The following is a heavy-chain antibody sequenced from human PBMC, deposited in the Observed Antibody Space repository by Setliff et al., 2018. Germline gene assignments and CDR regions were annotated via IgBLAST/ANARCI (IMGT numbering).Heavy chain of an antibody. CDR2: INHSGST. Sequence: ETLSLTCAAYGGTFSHYYWTWIRQSPGKGLEWIGEINHSGSTNYNPSLKSRVTISIDTSKDQFSLRMSSVSAADAAIYYCARGRNVAARLLDTWGQGSRVTVS. J-gene: IGHJ5*02. V-gene: IGHV4-34*01. D-gene: IGHD6-6*01. CDR3: ARGRNVAARLLDT. CDR1: GGTFSHYY.